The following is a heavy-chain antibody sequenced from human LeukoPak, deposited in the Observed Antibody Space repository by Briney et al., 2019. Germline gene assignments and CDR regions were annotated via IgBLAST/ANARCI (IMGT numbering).Heavy chain of an antibody. J-gene: IGHJ4*02. CDR1: GYTLTELS. D-gene: IGHD4-11*01. CDR3: ATEGWPATTVTTPFDY. Sequence: ASVKVSCKVSGYTLTELSMHWVRQAPGKGLEWMGGFDPEDGETIYAQKFQGRVTMTEDTPTDTAYMELSSLRSEDTAVYYCATEGWPATTVTTPFDYWGQGTLVTVSS. CDR2: FDPEDGET. V-gene: IGHV1-24*01.